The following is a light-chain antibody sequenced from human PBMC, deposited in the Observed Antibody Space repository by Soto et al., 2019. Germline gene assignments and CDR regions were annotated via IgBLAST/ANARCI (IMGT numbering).Light chain of an antibody. CDR1: QTIGRNY. CDR2: GTS. CDR3: QQYASSPLLT. Sequence: EIVLTQSPGTLSLSPGETATLSCRASQTIGRNYLAWYQQKPGQAPRLLIFGTSTRATGIPDRFSGSVSGTDFTLSISRLEPEDFAVYYCQQYASSPLLTFGGGTKVEIK. V-gene: IGKV3-20*01. J-gene: IGKJ4*01.